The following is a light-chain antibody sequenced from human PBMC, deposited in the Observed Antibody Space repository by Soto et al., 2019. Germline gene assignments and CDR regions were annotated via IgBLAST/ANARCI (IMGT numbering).Light chain of an antibody. CDR3: QHSTTWA. J-gene: IGKJ1*01. CDR1: QGISTY. Sequence: DIQMTQSPSSLSASVGDRVTITCRASQGISTYLKWYQQKPGKAPKLLIYAASRLQSGVTSRFSGSGSETDFSLTISSLQPEDWATYSGQHSTTWAFVQATKVDIE. CDR2: AAS. V-gene: IGKV1-39*01.